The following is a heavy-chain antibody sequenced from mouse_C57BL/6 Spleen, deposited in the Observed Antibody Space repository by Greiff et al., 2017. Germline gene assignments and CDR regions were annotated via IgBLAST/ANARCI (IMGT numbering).Heavy chain of an antibody. CDR2: ISSGSSTI. J-gene: IGHJ2*01. Sequence: DVKLVESGGGLVKPGGSLKLSCAASGFTFSDYGMHWVRQAPEKGLEWVAYISSGSSTIYYADTVKGRFTISRDNAKTTLFLQMTSLRSEDTAMYYCAREDGSYFDYWGQGTTLTVSS. CDR1: GFTFSDYG. CDR3: AREDGSYFDY. D-gene: IGHD1-1*01. V-gene: IGHV5-17*01.